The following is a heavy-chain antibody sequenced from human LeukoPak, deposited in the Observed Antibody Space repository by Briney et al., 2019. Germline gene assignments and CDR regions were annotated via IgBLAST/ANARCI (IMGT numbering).Heavy chain of an antibody. CDR2: IYTSGST. J-gene: IGHJ6*02. Sequence: SETLSLTCTVSGGSISSYYWSWIRQPAGKGLEWIGRIYTSGSTNYNPSLKSRVTMSVDTSKNQFSLKLSSVTAADTAVYYCARSRPGYGPYYYYGMDVWGQGTTVTVSS. V-gene: IGHV4-4*07. CDR1: GGSISSYY. D-gene: IGHD5-18*01. CDR3: ARSRPGYGPYYYYGMDV.